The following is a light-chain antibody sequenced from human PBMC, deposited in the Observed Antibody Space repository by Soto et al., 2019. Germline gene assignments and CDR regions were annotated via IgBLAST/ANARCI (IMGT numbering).Light chain of an antibody. CDR2: GNI. Sequence: QSVLTQPPSVSGAPGQSVTISCTGTTSNIGGGYDVHWYQQLPGAAPKLLVYGNINRPSRVPDRFSGSKSDTSASLAITGLQAEDEAHYYCAAWDDSLKGYVFGTGTKLTVL. J-gene: IGLJ1*01. CDR1: TSNIGGGYD. V-gene: IGLV1-40*01. CDR3: AAWDDSLKGYV.